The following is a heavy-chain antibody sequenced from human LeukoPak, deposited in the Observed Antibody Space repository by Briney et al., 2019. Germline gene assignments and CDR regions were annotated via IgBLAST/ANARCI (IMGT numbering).Heavy chain of an antibody. V-gene: IGHV3-23*01. J-gene: IGHJ4*02. Sequence: GGSLRLSCAASGFTFSSYAMNWVRQAPGKGLEWVSAISGSGGSTYYADSVKGRFTISRDNSKNTLYLQMNSLRAEDTAVYYCAKDRVGSSSWYPYYFDYWGQGTLVTVSS. CDR2: ISGSGGST. D-gene: IGHD6-13*01. CDR1: GFTFSSYA. CDR3: AKDRVGSSSWYPYYFDY.